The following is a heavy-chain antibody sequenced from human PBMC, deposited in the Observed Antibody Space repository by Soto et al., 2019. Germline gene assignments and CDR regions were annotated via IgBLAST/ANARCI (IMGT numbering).Heavy chain of an antibody. D-gene: IGHD6-13*01. V-gene: IGHV1-69*02. J-gene: IGHJ4*02. CDR1: GGTFSSYT. Sequence: QVQLVQSGAEVKKPGSSVKVSCKASGGTFSSYTISWVRQAPGQGLEWMGRIIPILGIATYAQKCQGRVTITADKSTSTAYMGRSSLRSEDTAVYYWARAGGIAETPYGYWGQGTLVTVSS. CDR3: ARAGGIAETPYGY. CDR2: IIPILGIA.